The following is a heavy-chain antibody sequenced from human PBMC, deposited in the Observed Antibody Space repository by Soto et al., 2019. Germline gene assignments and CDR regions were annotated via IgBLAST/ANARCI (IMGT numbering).Heavy chain of an antibody. V-gene: IGHV4-31*03. J-gene: IGHJ3*02. CDR2: IYYSGST. CDR1: GGSISSGGYY. Sequence: QVQLQESGPGLVKPSQTLSLTCTVSGGSISSGGYYWSWIRQHPGKGLEWIGYIYYSGSTYYNPSLKSRVTISVDTSKNQFSLKLSSVTAADTAVYYCARGSIVVVFAPGDAFDIWGQGTMVTVSS. CDR3: ARGSIVVVFAPGDAFDI. D-gene: IGHD3-22*01.